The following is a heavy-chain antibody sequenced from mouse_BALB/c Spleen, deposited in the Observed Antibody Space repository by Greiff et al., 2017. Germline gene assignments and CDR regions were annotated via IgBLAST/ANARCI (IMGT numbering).Heavy chain of an antibody. J-gene: IGHJ3*01. D-gene: IGHD2-1*01. Sequence: QVQLQQSGAELAKPGASVKMSCKASGYTFTSYWMHWVKQRPGQGLEWIGYINPSTGYTEYNQKFKDKATLTADKSSSTAYMQLSSLTSEDSAVYYCARSNYGNSWCAYWGQGSLVTVSA. CDR1: GYTFTSYW. CDR2: INPSTGYT. CDR3: ARSNYGNSWCAY. V-gene: IGHV1-7*01.